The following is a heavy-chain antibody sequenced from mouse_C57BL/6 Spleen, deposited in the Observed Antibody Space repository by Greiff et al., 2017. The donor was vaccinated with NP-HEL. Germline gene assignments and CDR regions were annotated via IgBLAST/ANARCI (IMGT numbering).Heavy chain of an antibody. CDR1: GFSLTSYG. J-gene: IGHJ2*01. D-gene: IGHD2-1*01. Sequence: LQESGPGLVQPSQSLSITCTVSGFSLTSYGVHWVRQSPGKGLEWLGVIWSGGSTDYNAAFISRLSISKDNSKSQVFFKMNSLQADDTAIYYCARNGGNYASLDFDYWGQGTTLTVSS. CDR3: ARNGGNYASLDFDY. V-gene: IGHV2-2*01. CDR2: IWSGGST.